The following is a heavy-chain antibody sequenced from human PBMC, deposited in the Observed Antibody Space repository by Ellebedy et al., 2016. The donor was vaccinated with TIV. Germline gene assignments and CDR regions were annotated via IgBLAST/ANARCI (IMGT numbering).Heavy chain of an antibody. CDR3: ARGWQGYSYGTPFDN. J-gene: IGHJ4*02. D-gene: IGHD5-18*01. Sequence: SETLSHTCGVSGGSFSGYYWHWIRQPPGKGLEWIGESSPGGTTTYYPSLKGRVTISIDTSQSHFSLRLTYVTAADTAVYYCARGWQGYSYGTPFDNWGQGSLVTVSS. CDR1: GGSFSGYY. CDR2: SSPGGTT. V-gene: IGHV4-34*01.